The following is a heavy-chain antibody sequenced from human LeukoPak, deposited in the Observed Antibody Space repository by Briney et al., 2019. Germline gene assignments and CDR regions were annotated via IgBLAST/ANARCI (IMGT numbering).Heavy chain of an antibody. V-gene: IGHV3-30*18. CDR1: GFTFSSYG. CDR2: ISYDGSNK. CDR3: AKFGSYYYDSSGYLRADAFDI. D-gene: IGHD3-22*01. Sequence: PGGSLRLSCAASGFTFSSYGMHWVRQAPGKGLEWVAAISYDGSNKYYADSVKGRFTISRDNSKNTLYLQMNSLRAEDTAVYYCAKFGSYYYDSSGYLRADAFDIWGQGTMVTVSS. J-gene: IGHJ3*02.